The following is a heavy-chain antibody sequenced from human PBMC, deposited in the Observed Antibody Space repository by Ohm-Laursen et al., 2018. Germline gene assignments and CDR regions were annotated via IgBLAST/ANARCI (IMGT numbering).Heavy chain of an antibody. Sequence: SLRLSCAASGFIFSSYEMNWVRQAPGKGLEWVSHISSSATSIFYAGSVKGRFTISRDNAKNSPSLQMNSLRGEDTALYFCAKDTRVGVGATLGMDVWGQGTTVTVSS. V-gene: IGHV3-48*03. D-gene: IGHD1-26*01. CDR2: ISSSATSI. J-gene: IGHJ6*02. CDR3: AKDTRVGVGATLGMDV. CDR1: GFIFSSYE.